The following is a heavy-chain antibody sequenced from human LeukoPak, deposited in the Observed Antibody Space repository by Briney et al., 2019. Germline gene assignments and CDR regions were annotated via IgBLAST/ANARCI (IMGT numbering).Heavy chain of an antibody. D-gene: IGHD4-23*01. Sequence: GGSLRLSCAASGFTVSSNYMSWVRQAPGKGLEWVSVIYSGGSTYYADSVKGRFTISRDNSKNTLYLQVNSLRAEDTAVYYCAGTNGNDYGGNYYGMDVWGQGTTVTVSS. CDR3: AGTNGNDYGGNYYGMDV. J-gene: IGHJ6*02. V-gene: IGHV3-53*01. CDR2: IYSGGST. CDR1: GFTVSSNY.